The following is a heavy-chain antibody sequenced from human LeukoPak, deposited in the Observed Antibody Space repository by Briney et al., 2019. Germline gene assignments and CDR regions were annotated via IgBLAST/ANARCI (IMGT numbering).Heavy chain of an antibody. CDR3: ARDPYTATDAFDI. CDR1: GYSISSGYY. CDR2: IYHSGST. D-gene: IGHD4-17*01. V-gene: IGHV4-38-2*02. Sequence: SETLSLTCTVSGYSISSGYYWGWIRPPPGKGLEWIGRIYHSGSTYHNPSLKSRVTISVDTSKNQFSLKLSSVTAADTAVYYCARDPYTATDAFDIWGQGTMVTVSS. J-gene: IGHJ3*02.